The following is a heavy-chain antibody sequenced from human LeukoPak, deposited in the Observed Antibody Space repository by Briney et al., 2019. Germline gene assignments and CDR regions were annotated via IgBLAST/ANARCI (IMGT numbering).Heavy chain of an antibody. CDR3: AREWYSSSWLPAWFDP. D-gene: IGHD6-13*01. J-gene: IGHJ5*02. V-gene: IGHV1-2*02. Sequence: ASVKVSCKASGYTFTGYYMHWVRQAPGQGLEWMGWINPNSGGTNYAQKFQGRVSMTRDTSISTAYMELSRLRSDDTAVYYCAREWYSSSWLPAWFDPWGQGTLVTVSS. CDR1: GYTFTGYY. CDR2: INPNSGGT.